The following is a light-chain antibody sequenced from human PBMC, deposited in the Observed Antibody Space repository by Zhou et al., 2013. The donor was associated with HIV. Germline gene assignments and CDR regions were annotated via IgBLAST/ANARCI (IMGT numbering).Light chain of an antibody. J-gene: IGKJ5*01. V-gene: IGKV3-20*01. CDR2: GAS. CDR1: QSVSSSY. CDR3: HQYGYSPIT. Sequence: EIVLTQSPGTLSLSPGERATLSCRASQSVSSSYLAWYQQKPGQAPRLLIYGASSRATGIPDRFSGSGSGTDFTLTISRLDPEDFAVYYCHQYGYSPITFGQGHDWEIK.